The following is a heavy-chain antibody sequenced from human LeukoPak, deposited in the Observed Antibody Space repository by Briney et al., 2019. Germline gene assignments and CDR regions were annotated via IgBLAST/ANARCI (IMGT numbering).Heavy chain of an antibody. CDR1: GYSISSGYY. V-gene: IGHV4-38-2*02. D-gene: IGHD2-2*01. CDR3: ARGVVVPAAGSGWFDP. CDR2: IYHSGST. J-gene: IGHJ5*02. Sequence: SETLSLTCTVSGYSISSGYYWGWIRQPPGKGLEWIGSIYHSGSTYYNPSLKSRVTISVDTSKNQFSLKLSSVTAADTAVYYCARGVVVPAAGSGWFDPWGQGTLVTVSS.